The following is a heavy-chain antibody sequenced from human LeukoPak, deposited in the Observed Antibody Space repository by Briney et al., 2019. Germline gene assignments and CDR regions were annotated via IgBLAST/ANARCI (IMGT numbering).Heavy chain of an antibody. CDR2: IYNTEST. Sequence: SGTLSLTCTVSGGSISSGGFYWSWFRHHPEKGLEWIGYIYNTESTYYNPSHKSRVTISADTSKNQFSLKLTSVTAADTAVYFCARRCISVSCYIYWGQGTLVTVSS. CDR3: ARRCISVSCYIY. V-gene: IGHV4-31*03. CDR1: GGSISSGGFY. D-gene: IGHD2-2*02. J-gene: IGHJ4*02.